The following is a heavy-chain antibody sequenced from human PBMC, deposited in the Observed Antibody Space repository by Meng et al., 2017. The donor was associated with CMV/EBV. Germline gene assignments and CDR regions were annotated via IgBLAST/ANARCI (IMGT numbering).Heavy chain of an antibody. CDR1: GYTFTGYY. V-gene: IGHV1-2*02. J-gene: IGHJ6*02. CDR2: INPNSGGT. CDR3: ARHRPHYYYGMDV. Sequence: ASVKVSCKASGYTFTGYYMHWVRQAPGQGLEWMGWINPNSGGTNYAQKFQGRVTMTRDTSISTAYMELSRLRSGDTAVYYCARHRPHYYYGMDVWGQGTTVTVSS.